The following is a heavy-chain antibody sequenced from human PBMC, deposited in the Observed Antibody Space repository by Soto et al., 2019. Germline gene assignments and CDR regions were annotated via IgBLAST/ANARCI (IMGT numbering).Heavy chain of an antibody. CDR1: GFTFSSYG. V-gene: IGHV3-33*01. D-gene: IGHD6-19*01. Sequence: GGSLRLSCAASGFTFSSYGMHWVRQAPGKGLEWVAVIWYDGSNKYYADSVKGRFTISRDNSKNTLYLQMNSLRAEDTAVYYCARGRGRVAVAGMRPPPFDYWGQGTLVTVSS. CDR3: ARGRGRVAVAGMRPPPFDY. J-gene: IGHJ4*02. CDR2: IWYDGSNK.